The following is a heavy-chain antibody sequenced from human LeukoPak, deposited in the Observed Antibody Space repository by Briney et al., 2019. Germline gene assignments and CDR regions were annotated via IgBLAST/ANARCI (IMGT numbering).Heavy chain of an antibody. J-gene: IGHJ4*02. CDR1: GYSITSGYY. CDR2: IYHSGST. V-gene: IGHV4-38-2*02. CDR3: VRDEGLRGYPDY. D-gene: IGHD3-22*01. Sequence: SETLSLTCAVSGYSITSGYYWGWIRQPPGKGLEWIGSIYHSGSTYYNPSLKSRVTISVDTSKNQFSLKLSSVTAADTAVYYCVRDEGLRGYPDYWGQGTLVTVSS.